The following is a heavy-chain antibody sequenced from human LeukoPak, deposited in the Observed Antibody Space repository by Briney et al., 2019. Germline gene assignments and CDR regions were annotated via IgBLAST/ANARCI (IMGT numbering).Heavy chain of an antibody. Sequence: GGSLRLSCAASGFTFSSYAMRWVRQAPGKGLEGVSAISGSGGSTYYADSVKGRFNISRDNSKNTLYLQMNSLRVEDTAVYYCAKFLTSYYYYGMDVWGQGTTVTVSS. CDR2: ISGSGGST. V-gene: IGHV3-23*01. CDR3: AKFLTSYYYYGMDV. J-gene: IGHJ6*02. D-gene: IGHD4/OR15-4a*01. CDR1: GFTFSSYA.